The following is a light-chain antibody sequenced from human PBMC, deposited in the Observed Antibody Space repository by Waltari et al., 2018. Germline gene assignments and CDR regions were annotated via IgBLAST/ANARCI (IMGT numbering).Light chain of an antibody. J-gene: IGKJ4*01. CDR2: AAS. Sequence: DIQMTQSPSSLSASVGDRVTITCRASQSISGSLNWYQQKPGKAPKLLIYAASSLQRGVPSRFSGSASGTYFTLTISSLQPEEFATYYCLQTYSTPLTFGGGTNVDIK. CDR1: QSISGS. V-gene: IGKV1-39*01. CDR3: LQTYSTPLT.